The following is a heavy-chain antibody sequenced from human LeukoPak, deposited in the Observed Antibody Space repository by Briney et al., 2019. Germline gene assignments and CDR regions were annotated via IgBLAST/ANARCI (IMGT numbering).Heavy chain of an antibody. CDR3: ARGGAVAWLGYYYYYYMDV. Sequence: ASVKVSCKASGYTFTGYYMHWVRQAPGQGLEWMGWINPNSGNTGYAQKFQGRVTMTRNTSISTAYMELSSLRSEDTAVYYCARGGAVAWLGYYYYYYMDVWGKGTTVTISS. V-gene: IGHV1-8*02. CDR2: INPNSGNT. CDR1: GYTFTGYY. D-gene: IGHD6-19*01. J-gene: IGHJ6*03.